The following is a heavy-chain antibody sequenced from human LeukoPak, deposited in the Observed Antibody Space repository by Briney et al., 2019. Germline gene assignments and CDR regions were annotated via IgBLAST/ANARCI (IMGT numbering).Heavy chain of an antibody. D-gene: IGHD5-12*01. CDR3: SNREYSAA. J-gene: IGHJ5*02. CDR1: GFPFSTYA. CDR2: ISASGSNT. Sequence: GGSLRLSCAASGFPFSTYAMTWVRQAPGKGLEWVSAISASGSNTYYADSVKGRFTISRDNSKNTLYLQMNSLRADDTALYFCSNREYSAAWSQGIRVTVSS. V-gene: IGHV3-23*01.